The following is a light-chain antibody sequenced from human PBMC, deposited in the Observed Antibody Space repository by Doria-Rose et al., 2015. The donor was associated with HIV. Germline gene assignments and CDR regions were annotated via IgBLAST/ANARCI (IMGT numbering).Light chain of an antibody. V-gene: IGKV3-20*01. J-gene: IGKJ1*01. CDR2: DGS. CDR3: HQYGTSWT. Sequence: EIVLTQSPGTLSLSPGERATLYCRASQSFSSTYLAWYQQKPDQAPSLLIYDGSTRATGIPDRFSASGSGTDFTLTINRLEPEDFALYYCHQYGTSWTFGQGTKVEI. CDR1: QSFSSTY.